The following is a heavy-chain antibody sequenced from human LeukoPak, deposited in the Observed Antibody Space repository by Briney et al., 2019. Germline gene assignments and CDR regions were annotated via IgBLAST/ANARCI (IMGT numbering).Heavy chain of an antibody. D-gene: IGHD3-3*01. Sequence: PGGSLRLSCVASGFTFSNYWMHWVRQPPGKGLVWVSRIYVDGRTTNYADSVKGRFTISRDNAKNSLYLQMNSLRAEDTAVYYCARDRDFWSGYYADYWGQGTLVTVSS. V-gene: IGHV3-74*01. CDR1: GFTFSNYW. CDR2: IYVDGRTT. CDR3: ARDRDFWSGYYADY. J-gene: IGHJ4*02.